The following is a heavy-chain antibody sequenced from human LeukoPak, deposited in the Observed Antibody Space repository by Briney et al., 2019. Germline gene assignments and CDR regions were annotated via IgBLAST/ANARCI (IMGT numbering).Heavy chain of an antibody. J-gene: IGHJ4*02. CDR2: ISWNSGNI. CDR3: AKGRGYNYGHIFGYFDY. Sequence: GGSLRLSCAVSGFTFDDYAMHWVRHTPGKGLEWVSGISWNSGNIDYADSVKSRFTISRDNAKNSLYLQMNSLRAEDTALYYCAKGRGYNYGHIFGYFDYWGQGTLVTVSS. D-gene: IGHD5-18*01. V-gene: IGHV3-9*01. CDR1: GFTFDDYA.